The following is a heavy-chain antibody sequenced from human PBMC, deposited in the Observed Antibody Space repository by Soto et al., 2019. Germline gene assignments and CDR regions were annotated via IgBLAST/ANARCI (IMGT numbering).Heavy chain of an antibody. J-gene: IGHJ4*02. V-gene: IGHV3-30*18. D-gene: IGHD3-3*01. CDR1: GFTFSSYG. Sequence: GGSLRLSCAASGFTFSSYGMHWVRQAPGKGLEWVAVISYDGSNKYYADSVKGRFTISRDNSKNTLYLQMNSLRAEDTAVYYCAKGDFWTDYWGQGPLVTVSS. CDR3: AKGDFWTDY. CDR2: ISYDGSNK.